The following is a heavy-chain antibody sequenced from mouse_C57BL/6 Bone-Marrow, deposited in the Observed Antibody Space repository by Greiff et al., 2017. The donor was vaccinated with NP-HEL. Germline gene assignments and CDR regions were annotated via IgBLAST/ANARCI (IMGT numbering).Heavy chain of an antibody. CDR1: GYTFTSYW. Sequence: QVQLQQPGAELVMPGASVKLSCKASGYTFTSYWMHWVKQRPGQGLEWIGEIDPSDSYTNYNQKFKGKSTFTVDKSSSTAYMQLSSLTSEDSAVYYCARGPGIYYGNLHFDYWGQGTTLTVSS. J-gene: IGHJ2*01. CDR3: ARGPGIYYGNLHFDY. CDR2: IDPSDSYT. V-gene: IGHV1-69*01. D-gene: IGHD2-1*01.